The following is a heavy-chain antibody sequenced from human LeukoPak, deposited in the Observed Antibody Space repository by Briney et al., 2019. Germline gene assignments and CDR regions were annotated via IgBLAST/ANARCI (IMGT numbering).Heavy chain of an antibody. Sequence: SQTLSLICTVSGGSISSGDYYWSWIRQPPGKGLEWIGYIYYSGSTYYNPSLKSRVTISVDTSKNQFSLKLSSVTAADTAVYYCARPTGPLVYAFDIWGQGTMVTVSS. CDR3: ARPTGPLVYAFDI. CDR1: GGSISSGDYY. D-gene: IGHD1-1*01. V-gene: IGHV4-30-4*08. J-gene: IGHJ3*02. CDR2: IYYSGST.